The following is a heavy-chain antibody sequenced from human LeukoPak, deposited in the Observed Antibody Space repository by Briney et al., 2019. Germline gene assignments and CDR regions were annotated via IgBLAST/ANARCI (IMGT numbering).Heavy chain of an antibody. CDR3: ARNRYCSGGSCYSRALYYYYYGMDV. CDR2: INHSGST. V-gene: IGHV4-34*01. D-gene: IGHD2-15*01. CDR1: GGSFSGYY. Sequence: PSETLSLTCAVYGGSFSGYYWSWIRQPPGKGLEWIGEINHSGSTNYNPSLKSRVTISVDTSKNQFSLKLSSVTAADTAVYYCARNRYCSGGSCYSRALYYYYYGMDVWGQGTTVTVSS. J-gene: IGHJ6*02.